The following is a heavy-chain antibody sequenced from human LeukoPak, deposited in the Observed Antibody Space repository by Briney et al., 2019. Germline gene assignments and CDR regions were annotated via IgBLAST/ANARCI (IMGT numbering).Heavy chain of an antibody. V-gene: IGHV3-30-3*01. CDR1: GFTFSSYA. Sequence: PGGSLRLSCAASGFTFSSYAMHWVRQAPGKGLEWVAVISYDGSNKYYADSVKGRFTISRDNSKNTLYLQMNSLRAEDTAVYYCARERTYYGDYGHFDYWGQGTLVTVSS. CDR3: ARERTYYGDYGHFDY. J-gene: IGHJ4*02. CDR2: ISYDGSNK. D-gene: IGHD4-17*01.